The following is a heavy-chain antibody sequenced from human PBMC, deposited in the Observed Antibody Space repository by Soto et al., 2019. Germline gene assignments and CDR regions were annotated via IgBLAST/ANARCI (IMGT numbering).Heavy chain of an antibody. Sequence: PRESLKISGKGSGYSFTSYWIGWVRQMPGKGLEWMGIIYPGDSDTRYSPSFQGQVTISADKSISTAYLQWSSLKASDTAMYYCARLNDDSSGFGSYYYYGMDVWGQGTTVTVSS. CDR3: ARLNDDSSGFGSYYYYGMDV. CDR1: GYSFTSYW. D-gene: IGHD3-22*01. V-gene: IGHV5-51*01. J-gene: IGHJ6*02. CDR2: IYPGDSDT.